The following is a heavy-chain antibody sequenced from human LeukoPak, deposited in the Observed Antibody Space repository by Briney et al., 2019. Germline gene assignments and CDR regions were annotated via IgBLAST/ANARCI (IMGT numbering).Heavy chain of an antibody. CDR2: FDPEDGET. Sequence: ASVKVSCKVSGCTLTELSMHWVRQAPGKGLEWMGGFDPEDGETIYAQKFQGRVTMTEDTSTDTAYMELSSLRSEDTAVYYCARGGSLAVAPHLYYFDYWGQGTLVTVSS. CDR3: ARGGSLAVAPHLYYFDY. D-gene: IGHD6-19*01. J-gene: IGHJ4*02. CDR1: GCTLTELS. V-gene: IGHV1-24*01.